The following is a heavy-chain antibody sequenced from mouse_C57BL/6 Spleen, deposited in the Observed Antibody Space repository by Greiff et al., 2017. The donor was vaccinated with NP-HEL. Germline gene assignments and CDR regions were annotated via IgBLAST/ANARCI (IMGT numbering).Heavy chain of an antibody. D-gene: IGHD2-2*01. CDR1: GYTFTSYW. Sequence: EVQLQQSGTVLARPGASVKMSCKTSGYTFTSYWMHWVKQRPGQGLEWIGAIYPGNSDTSYNQKFKGKAKLTAVTSASTAYMELSSLTNEDSAVYYCTRIGYDGGDYYAMDYWGQGTSVTVSS. V-gene: IGHV1-5*01. CDR2: IYPGNSDT. J-gene: IGHJ4*01. CDR3: TRIGYDGGDYYAMDY.